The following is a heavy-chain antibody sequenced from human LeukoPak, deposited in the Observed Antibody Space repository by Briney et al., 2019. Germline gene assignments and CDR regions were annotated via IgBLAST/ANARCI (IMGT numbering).Heavy chain of an antibody. J-gene: IGHJ6*02. CDR3: ARDVYFDWPEPYYYGMDV. Sequence: GGSLRHSCAASGFTFSSYAMHWVRQAPGKGLEWVAVISYDGSNKYYADSVKGRFTISRDNSKNTLYLQMNSLRAEDTAVYYCARDVYFDWPEPYYYGMDVWGQGTTVTVSS. D-gene: IGHD3-9*01. CDR1: GFTFSSYA. CDR2: ISYDGSNK. V-gene: IGHV3-30*04.